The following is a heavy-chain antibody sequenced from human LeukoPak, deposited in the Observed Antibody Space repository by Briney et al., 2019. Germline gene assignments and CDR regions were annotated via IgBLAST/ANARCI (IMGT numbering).Heavy chain of an antibody. CDR3: AKVRDYYYYGMDV. Sequence: PGGSLRLSCAASGFTFSSYAMSWVRQAPGKGLEWVSAISGGGGSTYYADSVKGRFTISRDNSKNTLYLQMNSLRAEDTAVYYCAKVRDYYYYGMDVWGQGTTVTVSS. D-gene: IGHD3-16*01. V-gene: IGHV3-23*01. CDR1: GFTFSSYA. J-gene: IGHJ6*02. CDR2: ISGGGGST.